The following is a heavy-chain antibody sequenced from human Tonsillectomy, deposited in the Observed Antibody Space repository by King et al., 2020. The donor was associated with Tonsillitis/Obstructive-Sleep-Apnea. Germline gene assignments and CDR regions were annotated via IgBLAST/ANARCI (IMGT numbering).Heavy chain of an antibody. CDR1: GGSVSSGGYY. CDR3: ASEVTTGAFDY. CDR2: IYDSGST. D-gene: IGHD4-17*01. J-gene: IGHJ4*02. V-gene: IGHV4-31*03. Sequence: VQLQESGPGLVKPSQTLSLTCTVSGGSVSSGGYYWSWIRQHPGKGLEWIGYIYDSGSTYYNPSLESRVTISVDTSKNQFSLKLTSVTAADTAVYYCASEVTTGAFDYWGQGTLVTVSS.